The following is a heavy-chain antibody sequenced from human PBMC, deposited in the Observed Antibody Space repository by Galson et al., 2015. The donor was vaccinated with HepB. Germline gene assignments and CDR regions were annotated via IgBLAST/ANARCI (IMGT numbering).Heavy chain of an antibody. J-gene: IGHJ6*03. CDR3: ARDWNYDYIWGSYRSGGYYYMDV. D-gene: IGHD3-16*02. V-gene: IGHV1-69*13. Sequence: SVKVSCKASGYTFTSYGISRVRQAPGQGLEWMGGIIPIFGTANYAQKFQGRVTITADESTSTAYMELSSLRSEDTAVYYCARDWNYDYIWGSYRSGGYYYMDVWGKGTTVTVSS. CDR1: GYTFTSYG. CDR2: IIPIFGTA.